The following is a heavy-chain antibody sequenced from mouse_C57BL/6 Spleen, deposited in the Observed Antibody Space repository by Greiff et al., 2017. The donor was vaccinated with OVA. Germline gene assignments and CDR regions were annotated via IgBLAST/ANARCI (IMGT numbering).Heavy chain of an antibody. D-gene: IGHD2-3*01. J-gene: IGHJ3*01. Sequence: QLQQSGPGLVQPSQSLSITCTVSGFSLTSYGVHWVRQSPGKGLEWLGVIWSGGSTDYNAAFISRLSISKDNSKSQVFFKMNSLQADDTAIYYCASYDGYSWFAYWGQGTLVTVSA. CDR2: IWSGGST. CDR3: ASYDGYSWFAY. V-gene: IGHV2-2*01. CDR1: GFSLTSYG.